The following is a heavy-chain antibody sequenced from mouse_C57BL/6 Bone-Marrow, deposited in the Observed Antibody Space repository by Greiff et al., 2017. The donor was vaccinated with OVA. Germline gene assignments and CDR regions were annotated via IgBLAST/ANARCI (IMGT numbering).Heavy chain of an antibody. J-gene: IGHJ2*01. Sequence: EVQLQQSGAELVRPGASVKLSCTASGFNIKDDYMHWVKQRPEQGLEWIGWIDPENGDTEYASKFQGKATITADTSSNTAYLQLSSLTSEDTAVYYCTRSIYYYGFDDWGQGTTLTVSS. CDR1: GFNIKDDY. V-gene: IGHV14-4*01. CDR3: TRSIYYYGFDD. D-gene: IGHD1-1*01. CDR2: IDPENGDT.